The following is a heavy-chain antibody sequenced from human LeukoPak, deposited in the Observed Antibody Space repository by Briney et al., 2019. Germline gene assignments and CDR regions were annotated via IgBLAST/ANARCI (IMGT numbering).Heavy chain of an antibody. V-gene: IGHV4-39*06. D-gene: IGHD6-19*01. J-gene: IGHJ4*02. CDR2: IYYSGST. Sequence: SETLSLTCTVSGGSISSYYWGWIRQPPGKGLEWIGSIYYSGSTYYNPSLKSRVTISVDTSKNQFALKLSSVTAADTAVYYCARVSSGWYRGADYWGQGTLVTVSS. CDR1: GGSISSYY. CDR3: ARVSSGWYRGADY.